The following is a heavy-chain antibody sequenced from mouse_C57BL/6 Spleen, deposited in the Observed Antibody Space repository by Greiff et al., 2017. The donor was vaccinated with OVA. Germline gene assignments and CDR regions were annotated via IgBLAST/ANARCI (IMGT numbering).Heavy chain of an antibody. CDR2: IYPGDGDT. CDR3: ARRTTVVAPYWYFDV. D-gene: IGHD1-1*01. J-gene: IGHJ1*03. V-gene: IGHV1-82*01. Sequence: VQLQQSGPELVKPGASVKISCKASGYAFSSSWMNWVKQRPGKGLEWIGRIYPGDGDTNYNGKFKGKATLTADKSSSTAYMQLSSLTSEDSAVYFCARRTTVVAPYWYFDVWGTGTTVTVSS. CDR1: GYAFSSSW.